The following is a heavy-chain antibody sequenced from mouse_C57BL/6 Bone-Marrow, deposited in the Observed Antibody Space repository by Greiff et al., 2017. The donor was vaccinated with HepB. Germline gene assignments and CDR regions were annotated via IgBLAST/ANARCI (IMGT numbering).Heavy chain of an antibody. V-gene: IGHV5-16*01. CDR3: ARDPAYDGDLDWYFDV. D-gene: IGHD2-3*01. Sequence: EVQVVESEGGLVQPGSSMKLSCTASGFTFSDYYMAWVRQVPEKGLEWVANINYDGSSTYYLDSLKSRFIISRDNAKTILYLQMSSLKSEDTATYYCARDPAYDGDLDWYFDVWGTGTTVTVSS. CDR1: GFTFSDYY. CDR2: INYDGSST. J-gene: IGHJ1*03.